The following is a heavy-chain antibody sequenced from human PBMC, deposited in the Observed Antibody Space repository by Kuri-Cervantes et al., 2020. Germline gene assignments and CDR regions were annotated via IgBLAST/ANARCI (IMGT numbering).Heavy chain of an antibody. V-gene: IGHV4-30-4*01. D-gene: IGHD3-10*02. CDR3: ARDSHGYGDVRDYYYYGMDV. CDR2: IYYSGST. J-gene: IGHJ6*02. Sequence: SCTVSGGSISSGDYYWSWIRQPPGKGLEWIGYIYYSGSTYYNPSLKSRVTISVDTSKNQFSLKLSSVTAADTAVYYCARDSHGYGDVRDYYYYGMDVWGQGTTVTVSS. CDR1: GGSISSGDYY.